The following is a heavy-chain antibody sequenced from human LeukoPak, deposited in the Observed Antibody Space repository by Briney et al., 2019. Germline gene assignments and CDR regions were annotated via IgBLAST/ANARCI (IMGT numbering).Heavy chain of an antibody. V-gene: IGHV3-48*03. CDR2: ISSSGSTI. Sequence: GGSLRLSCAASGFTFSSYEMNWVRQAPGKGLEWVSYISSSGSTIYYADSVKGRFTISRDNAKNSLYLQMNSVRAEDTAVYYCAELGITMIGGVWGKGPTVTIS. CDR3: AELGITMIGGV. J-gene: IGHJ6*03. D-gene: IGHD3-10*02. CDR1: GFTFSSYE.